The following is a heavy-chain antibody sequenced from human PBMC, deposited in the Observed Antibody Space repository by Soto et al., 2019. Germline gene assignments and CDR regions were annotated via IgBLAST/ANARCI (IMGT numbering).Heavy chain of an antibody. CDR2: IIPIFGTA. D-gene: IGHD4-17*01. V-gene: IGHV1-69*06. Sequence: SVKVSCKASGGTFSSYAISWVRQAPGQGLEWMGGIIPIFGTANYAQKFQGRVTITADKSTSTAYMELSSLRSEDTAVYYCAGDLRDYGGNSVDAFDIWGQGTMVTVSS. J-gene: IGHJ3*02. CDR1: GGTFSSYA. CDR3: AGDLRDYGGNSVDAFDI.